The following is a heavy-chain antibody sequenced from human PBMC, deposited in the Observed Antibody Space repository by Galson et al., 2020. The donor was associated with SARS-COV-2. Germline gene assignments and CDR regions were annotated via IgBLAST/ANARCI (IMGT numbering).Heavy chain of an antibody. CDR2: ISAGSSYI. J-gene: IGHJ6*02. D-gene: IGHD2-15*01. Sequence: GGSLRLSCAASGFPFSSYSMNWVRQAPGKGLEWVSSISAGSSYIYYADSVKGRFTISRDNAKKSLYLQMNSLRADDTAVYYCARVGGMATTPANYYDYGLDVWGPGTTVTVSS. CDR1: GFPFSSYS. V-gene: IGHV3-21*01. CDR3: ARVGGMATTPANYYDYGLDV.